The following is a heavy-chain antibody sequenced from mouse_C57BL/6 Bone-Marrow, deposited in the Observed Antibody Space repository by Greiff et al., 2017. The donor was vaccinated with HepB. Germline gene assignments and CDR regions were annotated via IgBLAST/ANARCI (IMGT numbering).Heavy chain of an antibody. J-gene: IGHJ1*03. CDR2: IYPGSGST. D-gene: IGHD1-1*01. Sequence: QVQLQQPGAELVRPGSSVKLSCKASGYTFTSYWMDWVKQRPGQGLEWIGDIYPGSGSTNYNEKFKSKATLTVDTSSSTAYMQLSSLTSEDSAVYYCARGRVITTVVAHWYFDVWGTGTTVTVSS. CDR3: ARGRVITTVVAHWYFDV. CDR1: GYTFTSYW. V-gene: IGHV1-55*01.